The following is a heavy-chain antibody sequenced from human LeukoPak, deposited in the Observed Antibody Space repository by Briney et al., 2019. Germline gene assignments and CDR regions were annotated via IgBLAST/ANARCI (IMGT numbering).Heavy chain of an antibody. Sequence: SVKVSCKASGGTFSSYAISWVRQAPGQGLEWMGRIIPILGIANYAQKFQGRVTITADKSTSTAYMELRSLRSDDTAVYYCARGGGYCSSTSCYTGIIRGWFDPWGQGTLVTVSS. J-gene: IGHJ5*02. V-gene: IGHV1-69*04. CDR3: ARGGGYCSSTSCYTGIIRGWFDP. CDR1: GGTFSSYA. CDR2: IIPILGIA. D-gene: IGHD2-2*02.